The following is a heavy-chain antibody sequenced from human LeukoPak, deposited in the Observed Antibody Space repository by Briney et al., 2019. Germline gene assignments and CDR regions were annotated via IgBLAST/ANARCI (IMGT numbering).Heavy chain of an antibody. CDR3: ARAPADFWSGYSGWFDP. D-gene: IGHD3-3*01. CDR1: GYTFTSYY. V-gene: IGHV1-46*01. J-gene: IGHJ5*02. Sequence: GASVKVSCKASGYTFTSYYMQWVRQAPGQGLEWMGIINPSGGITSYAQKFQGRVTMTRDTSTSTVYMDLSSLRSEDTAVYYCARAPADFWSGYSGWFDPWGQGTLVTVSS. CDR2: INPSGGIT.